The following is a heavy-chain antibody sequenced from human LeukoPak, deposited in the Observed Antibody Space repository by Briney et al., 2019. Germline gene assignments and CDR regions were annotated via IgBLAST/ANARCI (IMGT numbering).Heavy chain of an antibody. Sequence: ASVKVSCKASGYTFTNYDINWVRQATGQGLEWMGWMNPNNGNAGYAQKFQDKVTMTRDTSISTAYMERSSLRSEDTAIYYCARGAWYNSAYTALHYFDYWGQGTLVTVSS. CDR1: GYTFTNYD. CDR3: ARGAWYNSAYTALHYFDY. D-gene: IGHD6-19*01. J-gene: IGHJ4*02. V-gene: IGHV1-8*01. CDR2: MNPNNGNA.